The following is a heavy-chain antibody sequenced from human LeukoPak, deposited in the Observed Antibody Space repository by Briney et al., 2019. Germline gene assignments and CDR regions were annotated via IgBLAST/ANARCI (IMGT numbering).Heavy chain of an antibody. J-gene: IGHJ3*02. D-gene: IGHD3-9*01. CDR1: GGSISSSSYY. CDR2: IYYSGST. Sequence: SETLSLTCTVSGGSISSSSYYWGWIRQPPGKGLEWIGSIYYSGSTYYNPSLKIRVTISVDTSKNQFSLKLSSVTAADTVVYYCARQYYDILTGYSRGAFDIWGQGTMVTVSS. CDR3: ARQYYDILTGYSRGAFDI. V-gene: IGHV4-39*01.